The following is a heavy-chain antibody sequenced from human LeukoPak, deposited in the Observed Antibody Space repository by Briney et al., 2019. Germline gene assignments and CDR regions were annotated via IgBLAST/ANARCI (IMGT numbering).Heavy chain of an antibody. V-gene: IGHV1-2*02. Sequence: ASVKVSCKASGYTFTGYYIHWVRQAPGQGLEWMGWINPNSGGTNCAQKLQGRVTMTRDTSISTAYMELSRLRSDDTAVYYCARGVDYYGSGSYWYFDYWGQGTLVTVSS. J-gene: IGHJ4*02. CDR1: GYTFTGYY. D-gene: IGHD3-10*01. CDR2: INPNSGGT. CDR3: ARGVDYYGSGSYWYFDY.